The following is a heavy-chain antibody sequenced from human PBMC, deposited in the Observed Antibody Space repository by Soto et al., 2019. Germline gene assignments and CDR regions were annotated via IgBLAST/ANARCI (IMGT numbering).Heavy chain of an antibody. CDR1: GGSFSGYY. CDR3: ARGNRRRPYYYYGMDV. J-gene: IGHJ6*02. Sequence: QVQLQQWGAGLLKPSETLSLTCAVYGGSFSGYYWSWIRQPPGKGLEWIGEINHSGSTNYNPSLKSRVPISVDTSKNQFSLKLSSVTAADTAVYYCARGNRRRPYYYYGMDVWGQGTTVTVSS. V-gene: IGHV4-34*01. CDR2: INHSGST.